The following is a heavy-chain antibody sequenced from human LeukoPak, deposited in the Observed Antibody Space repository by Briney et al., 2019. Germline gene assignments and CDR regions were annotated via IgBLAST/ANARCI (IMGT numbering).Heavy chain of an antibody. CDR3: ARGGTGHYYASGTYYQSYYFDY. CDR1: GFTFDYYG. Sequence: GGSLRLSCAASGFTFDYYGMHWVRQAPGKGLEWVAFIRYDGTDKYFADSVKGRFTISRDNSKNTLFLQMSSLRAEDTAVYYCARGGTGHYYASGTYYQSYYFDYWGQGTLVTVSS. CDR2: IRYDGTDK. D-gene: IGHD3-10*01. J-gene: IGHJ4*02. V-gene: IGHV3-30*02.